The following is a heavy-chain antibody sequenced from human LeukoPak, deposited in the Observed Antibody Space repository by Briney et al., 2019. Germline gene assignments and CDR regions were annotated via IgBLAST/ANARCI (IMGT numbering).Heavy chain of an antibody. CDR1: GYSMSSGYY. CDR3: ASSYSRPGYLFA. CDR2: MYHTGST. J-gene: IGHJ5*01. D-gene: IGHD6-13*01. Sequence: SETLSLTCTVSGYSMSSGYYWGWIRQPPERGLEWTGSMYHTGSTYYNPSLKSRVTISVDTSKNQFSLKLSSVTAADTAVYYCASSYSRPGYLFAWGHETLVTFS. V-gene: IGHV4-38-2*02.